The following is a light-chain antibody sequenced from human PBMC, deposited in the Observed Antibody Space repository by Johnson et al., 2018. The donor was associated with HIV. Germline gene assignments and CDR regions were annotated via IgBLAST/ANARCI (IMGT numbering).Light chain of an antibody. Sequence: QSVLTQPPSVSAAPGQKVTISCSGSNSNIGNNYISWYQQLPRTAPKLLIYDTYKRPSGIPDRFSGSKSGTSATLGITGLQTGDEADYYCGTWDSSLSAGGVFGTGTKVTVL. CDR1: NSNIGNNY. CDR3: GTWDSSLSAGGV. J-gene: IGLJ1*01. CDR2: DTY. V-gene: IGLV1-51*01.